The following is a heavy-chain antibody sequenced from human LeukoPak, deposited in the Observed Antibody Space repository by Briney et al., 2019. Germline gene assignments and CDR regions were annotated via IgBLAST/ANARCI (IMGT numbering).Heavy chain of an antibody. J-gene: IGHJ1*01. Sequence: GGSLRLSCAASGFTFSDYPAHWARQAPGKGLEYVSAISSDGSSTYYADSVKGRFTISRDNSKNTLYLQMGSLRDEDMAVYYCARDPRMGGPSSGYYEHWGQGALVTVSS. D-gene: IGHD6-25*01. CDR3: ARDPRMGGPSSGYYEH. V-gene: IGHV3-64*02. CDR2: ISSDGSST. CDR1: GFTFSDYP.